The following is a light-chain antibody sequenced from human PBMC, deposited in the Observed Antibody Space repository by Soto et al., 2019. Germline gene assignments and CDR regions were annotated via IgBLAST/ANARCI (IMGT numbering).Light chain of an antibody. V-gene: IGKV1-5*03. CDR2: GAS. J-gene: IGKJ2*01. CDR3: QQYDDSSPT. Sequence: DIQMTQSPSTLSASIGDRVTVTCRASQSIGTWLAWYQQKPGKAPKLLTYGASSLESGVPARFSGSGSGAEFTLTISSLQPDDSATYFCQQYDDSSPTFGQGTKLEIK. CDR1: QSIGTW.